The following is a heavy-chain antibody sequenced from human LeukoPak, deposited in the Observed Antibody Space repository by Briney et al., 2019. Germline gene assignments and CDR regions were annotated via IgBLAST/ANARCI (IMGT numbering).Heavy chain of an antibody. Sequence: PSETLSLTCTVSGGSIRSNYWSWIRQSAGKGLEWIGRIYSSGNTNYNPSFGSRVTISVDTSKNQFSLKLSSVTAADTAVYYCARDEGYWGQGTLVTVSS. CDR2: IYSSGNT. V-gene: IGHV4-4*07. CDR3: ARDEGY. J-gene: IGHJ4*02. CDR1: GGSIRSNY.